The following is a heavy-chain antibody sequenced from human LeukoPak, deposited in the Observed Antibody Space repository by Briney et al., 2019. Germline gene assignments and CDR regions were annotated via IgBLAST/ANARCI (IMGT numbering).Heavy chain of an antibody. CDR3: ARDPGGAGDSAVDY. J-gene: IGHJ4*02. CDR1: GFTFSSYS. CDR2: ISSSSSYI. D-gene: IGHD3-10*01. Sequence: PGGSLRLSCAASGFTFSSYSMNWVRQAPGKGLEWVSSISSSSSYIYYADSVKGRFTISRDNAKNSLYLQMDSLRAEDTAVYYCARDPGGAGDSAVDYWGQGTLDTVSS. V-gene: IGHV3-21*01.